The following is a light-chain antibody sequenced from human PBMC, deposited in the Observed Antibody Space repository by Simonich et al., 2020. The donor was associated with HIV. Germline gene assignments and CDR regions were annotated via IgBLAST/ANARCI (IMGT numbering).Light chain of an antibody. CDR3: QHYNSYSRT. CDR1: QSISIY. V-gene: IGKV1-16*01. J-gene: IGKJ1*01. CDR2: AAS. Sequence: DIQITQSPSSLSASVGDRVTISCRASQSISIYVNWYQQKVGKDPKVLIYAASSLQSGVPSRFSGSGSGTDFTLTISSLQPDDFATYYCQHYNSYSRTFGQGTKVEIK.